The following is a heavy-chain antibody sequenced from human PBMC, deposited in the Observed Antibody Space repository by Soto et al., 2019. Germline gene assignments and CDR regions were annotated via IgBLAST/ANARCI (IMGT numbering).Heavy chain of an antibody. J-gene: IGHJ3*02. CDR3: ARQRGYDNAFDI. V-gene: IGHV4-30-4*01. D-gene: IGHD5-12*01. Sequence: SETLSLTCTVSGGSISSGDYYWSWIRQPPGKGLEWIGYIYYSGSTYYNPSLKSRLTISVDTSKDQFSLKLSSVTTADTAVYYCARQRGYDNAFDIWGQGTMVTVSS. CDR1: GGSISSGDYY. CDR2: IYYSGST.